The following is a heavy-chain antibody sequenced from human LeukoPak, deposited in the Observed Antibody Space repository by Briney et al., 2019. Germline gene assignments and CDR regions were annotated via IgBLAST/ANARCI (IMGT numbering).Heavy chain of an antibody. J-gene: IGHJ4*02. D-gene: IGHD3-3*01. Sequence: SETLSLTCTVSGGSISSYYWSWIRQPPGKGLEWIGYIYYSGSTNYNPSLKSRVTISVDTSKNHFSLKLSSVTAADTAVYYCAGAYDFWSGYYTGTESNYFDYWGQGTLVTVSS. CDR3: AGAYDFWSGYYTGTESNYFDY. V-gene: IGHV4-59*08. CDR2: IYYSGST. CDR1: GGSISSYY.